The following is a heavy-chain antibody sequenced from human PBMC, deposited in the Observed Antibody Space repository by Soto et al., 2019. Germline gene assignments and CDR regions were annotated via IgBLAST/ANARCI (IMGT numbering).Heavy chain of an antibody. CDR3: AKDGYTYGSADF. Sequence: QVQLVESGGAGVRLGSPLSFSCEASGLPFSNYAMPWVRQAPGKGLEWVALISSDGSNKYYADSVKGRFTISRDNSKNTLYLQMNSLRAEDTAVYYCAKDGYTYGSADFWGQGTLVTVSS. CDR1: GLPFSNYA. J-gene: IGHJ4*02. D-gene: IGHD5-18*01. V-gene: IGHV3-30*18. CDR2: ISSDGSNK.